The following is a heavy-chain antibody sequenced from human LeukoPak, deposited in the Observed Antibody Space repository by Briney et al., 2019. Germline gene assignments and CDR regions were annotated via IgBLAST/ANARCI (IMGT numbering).Heavy chain of an antibody. Sequence: SETLSLTCTVSGGSVSSHYWSWIRQPPGKGLEWIAYMYYNGRTNYNPSLKGRVIISVDTSKNELSLKLSSVTAADTAVYYCAGISMIVVRAFDIWGQGAMVTVSS. CDR1: GGSVSSHY. J-gene: IGHJ3*02. D-gene: IGHD3-22*01. CDR3: AGISMIVVRAFDI. V-gene: IGHV4-59*02. CDR2: MYYNGRT.